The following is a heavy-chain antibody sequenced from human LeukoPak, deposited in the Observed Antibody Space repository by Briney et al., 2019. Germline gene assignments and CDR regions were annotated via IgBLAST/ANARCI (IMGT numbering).Heavy chain of an antibody. J-gene: IGHJ4*02. V-gene: IGHV3-53*01. CDR3: TTEYNFNYYDSSGYYY. CDR1: GFTFSDYY. D-gene: IGHD3-22*01. CDR2: IYSGGST. Sequence: GGSLRLSCAASGFTFSDYYMSWVRQAPGKGLEWVSVIYSGGSTYYADSVKGRFTISRDNSKNTLYLQMNSLKTEDTAVYYCTTEYNFNYYDSSGYYYWGQGTLVTVSS.